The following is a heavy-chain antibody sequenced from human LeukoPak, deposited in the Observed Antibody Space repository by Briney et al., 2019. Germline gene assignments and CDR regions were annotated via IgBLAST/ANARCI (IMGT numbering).Heavy chain of an antibody. J-gene: IGHJ4*02. CDR2: IYHSGST. CDR1: AYSISSGYY. CDR3: ARAMIVVVTLDY. D-gene: IGHD3-22*01. V-gene: IGHV4-38-2*02. Sequence: PSETLSLTCTVSAYSISSGYYWGWIRQPPGKGLEWIGSIYHSGSTYYNPSLKSRVTISVDTSKNQLSLKLSSVTAADTAVYCCARAMIVVVTLDYWGQGTLVTVSS.